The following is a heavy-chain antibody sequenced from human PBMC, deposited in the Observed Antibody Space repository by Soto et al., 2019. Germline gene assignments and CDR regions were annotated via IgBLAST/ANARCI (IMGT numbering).Heavy chain of an antibody. CDR1: GFTFSSYA. Sequence: QPGGSLRLSCAASGFTFSSYAMSWVRQAPGKGLEWVSAISGSGGSTYYADSVKGRFTISRDNSKNTLYLQMNSLRAEDTAVYYCAKALSSPRIAAAGTGVTAMDYWGQGTLVTVSS. CDR3: AKALSSPRIAAAGTGVTAMDY. CDR2: ISGSGGST. V-gene: IGHV3-23*01. D-gene: IGHD6-13*01. J-gene: IGHJ4*02.